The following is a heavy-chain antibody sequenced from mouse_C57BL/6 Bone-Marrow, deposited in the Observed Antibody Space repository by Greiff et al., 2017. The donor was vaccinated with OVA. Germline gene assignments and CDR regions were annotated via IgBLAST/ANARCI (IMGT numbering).Heavy chain of an antibody. J-gene: IGHJ1*03. CDR3: ARPYYYGSSWYFDV. V-gene: IGHV5-15*01. CDR1: GFTFSDYG. D-gene: IGHD1-1*01. Sequence: EVMLVESGGGLVQPGGSLKLSCAASGFTFSDYGMAWVRQAPRKGPEWVAFISNLAYSIYYADTVTGRFTISRENAKNTLYLEMSSLRSDDTAMYYCARPYYYGSSWYFDVWGTGTTVTVSS. CDR2: ISNLAYSI.